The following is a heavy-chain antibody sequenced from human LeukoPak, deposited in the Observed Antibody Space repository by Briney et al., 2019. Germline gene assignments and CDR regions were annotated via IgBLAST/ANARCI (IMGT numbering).Heavy chain of an antibody. Sequence: PGGSLRLSCAASGFTFSSYWMSWVRQAPGKGLEWVANIKQDGSEKYYVDSVKGRFTISRDNAKNSLYLQMNSLRAEDTAVYYCARVYCSGGSCYTRFLEKYYFDYWGQGTLVTVSS. V-gene: IGHV3-7*04. CDR1: GFTFSSYW. D-gene: IGHD2-15*01. J-gene: IGHJ4*02. CDR3: ARVYCSGGSCYTRFLEKYYFDY. CDR2: IKQDGSEK.